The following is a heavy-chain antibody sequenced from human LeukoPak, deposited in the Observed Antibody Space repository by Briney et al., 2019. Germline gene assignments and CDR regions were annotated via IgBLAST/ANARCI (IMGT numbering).Heavy chain of an antibody. CDR3: ARAFPICTNGVCYAFDI. V-gene: IGHV4-38-2*01. CDR1: GYSISSGYY. CDR2: IYHSGST. D-gene: IGHD2-8*01. J-gene: IGHJ3*02. Sequence: PSETLSLTCAVSGYSISSGYYWGWIRQPPGKGLEWIGSIYHSGSTYYNPSLKSRVTISMDTSKNHFSLKLSSVTASDTAVYYCARAFPICTNGVCYAFDIWGQGTMVTVSS.